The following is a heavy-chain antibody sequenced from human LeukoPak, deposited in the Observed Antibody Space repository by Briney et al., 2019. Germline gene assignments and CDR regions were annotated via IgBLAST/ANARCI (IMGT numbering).Heavy chain of an antibody. CDR2: MNQDGSEK. D-gene: IGHD3-16*01. Sequence: PGGSLRLSCAASGFTFSSYAMSWVRQAPGKGLEWVANMNQDGSEKDYVDAVKGRFTISRDNARNSLYLQMCSLRAEDTAVYYCATYTHWVAGDVWGQGTTVTVSS. J-gene: IGHJ6*02. CDR3: ATYTHWVAGDV. CDR1: GFTFSSYA. V-gene: IGHV3-7*01.